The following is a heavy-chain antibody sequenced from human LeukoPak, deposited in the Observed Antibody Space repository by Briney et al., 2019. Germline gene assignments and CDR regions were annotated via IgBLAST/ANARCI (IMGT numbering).Heavy chain of an antibody. V-gene: IGHV4-59*01. D-gene: IGHD6-19*01. J-gene: IGHJ4*02. Sequence: KPSETLSPTRTVSGCSLSGFYRGWIRQPPREGMEWIGFIYYSGSANYNPSLKSRVTMSVDTSKNQFSLKLSSVTAADTAFYYCARDRDSSGWFDYWGQGTLVTVSS. CDR3: ARDRDSSGWFDY. CDR2: IYYSGSA. CDR1: GCSLSGFY.